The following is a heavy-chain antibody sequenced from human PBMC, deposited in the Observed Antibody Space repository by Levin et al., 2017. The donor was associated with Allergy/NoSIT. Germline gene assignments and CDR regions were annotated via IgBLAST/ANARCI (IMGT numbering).Heavy chain of an antibody. CDR1: GFNFSNYA. Sequence: GGSLRLSCVASGFNFSNYAMSWVRQAPGKGLEWASSISTTSSFKYYADSVKGRFTISRDNSKNTLHLQMDSLRADDTAVYFCTKGFSAFDMWGQGAMVTVSS. V-gene: IGHV3-23*01. J-gene: IGHJ3*02. CDR3: TKGFSAFDM. CDR2: ISTTSSFK.